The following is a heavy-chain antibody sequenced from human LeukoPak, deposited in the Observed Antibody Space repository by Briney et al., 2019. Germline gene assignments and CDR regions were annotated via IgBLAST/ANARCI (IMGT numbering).Heavy chain of an antibody. CDR1: GFTFDAYA. CDR3: ATWAFYHSLDV. V-gene: IGHV3-43*02. CDR2: INKDGSAT. D-gene: IGHD1-26*01. Sequence: GGSLRLSCAASGFTFDAYAMHWVRQAPGKGLEWVSLINKDGSATYYADSVKGRFTISRDNSKNSLYLQMNSLRSEDTALYYCATWAFYHSLDVWGQGTTVTVSS. J-gene: IGHJ6*02.